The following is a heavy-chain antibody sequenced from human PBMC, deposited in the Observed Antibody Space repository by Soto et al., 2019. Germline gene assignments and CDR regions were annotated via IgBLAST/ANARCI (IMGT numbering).Heavy chain of an antibody. V-gene: IGHV4-39*01. CDR3: ARRTGGYSSGWYQAFDY. Sequence: SETLSLTCTVSGGSISSSSYYWGWIRQPPGKGLEWIGSIYYSGSTYYNPSLKSRVTISVDTSKNQFSLKLGSVTAADTAVYYCARRTGGYSSGWYQAFDYWGQGTLVTVSS. CDR2: IYYSGST. J-gene: IGHJ4*02. D-gene: IGHD6-19*01. CDR1: GGSISSSSYY.